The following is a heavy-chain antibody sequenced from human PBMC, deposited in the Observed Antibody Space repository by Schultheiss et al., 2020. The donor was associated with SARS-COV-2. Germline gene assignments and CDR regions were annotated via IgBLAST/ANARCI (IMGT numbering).Heavy chain of an antibody. J-gene: IGHJ6*02. CDR1: GFTFSSYW. V-gene: IGHV3-15*01. Sequence: GGSLRLSCAASGFTFSSYWMSWVRQAPGKGLEWVGRIKSKTDGGTTDYAAPVKGRFTISRDDSKNTLYLQMNSLKTEDTAVYYCTTAVGRPGYYGMDVWGQGTTVTVSS. D-gene: IGHD6-6*01. CDR2: IKSKTDGGTT. CDR3: TTAVGRPGYYGMDV.